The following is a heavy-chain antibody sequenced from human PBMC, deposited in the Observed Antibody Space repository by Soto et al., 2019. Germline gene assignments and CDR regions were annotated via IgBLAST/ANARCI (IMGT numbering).Heavy chain of an antibody. D-gene: IGHD3-16*01. CDR2: MNPNSGNX. CDR3: ASGSSGGSGNFDL. Sequence: KXSCKASGYTFTSYDINWVRQATGQGLXWMGXMNPNSGNXXXAQKFQGRVTMTRNTYISTAYMELSSLRSEDTAVYYCASGSSGGSGNFDLWGRGTLVTVSS. J-gene: IGHJ2*01. CDR1: GYTFTSYD. V-gene: IGHV1-8*01.